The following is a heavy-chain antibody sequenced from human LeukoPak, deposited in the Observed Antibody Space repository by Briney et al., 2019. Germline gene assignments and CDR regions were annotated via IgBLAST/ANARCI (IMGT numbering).Heavy chain of an antibody. CDR2: ISSSGSNI. CDR1: GFTFSDYY. Sequence: GGSLRLSCAASGFTFSDYYMSWIRQARGKGLEWVSYISSSGSNIYYADSVKGRFPISRDNAKNSLYLQMNSLRAEDTAVYYCAKGYRSGSYSPLDYWGQGTLVTVSS. CDR3: AKGYRSGSYSPLDY. D-gene: IGHD1-26*01. V-gene: IGHV3-11*01. J-gene: IGHJ4*02.